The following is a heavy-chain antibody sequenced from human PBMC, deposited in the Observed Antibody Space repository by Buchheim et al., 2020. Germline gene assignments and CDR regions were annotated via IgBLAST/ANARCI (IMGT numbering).Heavy chain of an antibody. Sequence: DVDLVESGGGLVKPGGSLRVSCAASGFSFTNAWMHWVRQAPGKGLEWVGRIKDGAYGWATDYAAPVKGRFTISRDDSENTVHLQMERLDSEDTAVYYCAANAYSASSNIVYHWGQGT. CDR1: GFSFTNAW. J-gene: IGHJ1*01. D-gene: IGHD2-2*01. CDR3: AANAYSASSNIVYH. V-gene: IGHV3-15*07. CDR2: IKDGAYGWAT.